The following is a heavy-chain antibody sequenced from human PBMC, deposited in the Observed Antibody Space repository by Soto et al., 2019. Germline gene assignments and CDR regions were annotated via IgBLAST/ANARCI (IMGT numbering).Heavy chain of an antibody. CDR1: GGSFGKSA. CDR2: FIPIYRTL. J-gene: IGHJ4*02. D-gene: IGHD3-3*01. Sequence: SVKVSCKASGGSFGKSAINWVRQTPGQGLEWLGGFIPIYRTLNYAQKFQGRVTITADESTGTAYMTLSSLASDDTAVYYCATGVIWIGYFTVDSWGQGTRVTVSS. V-gene: IGHV1-69*13. CDR3: ATGVIWIGYFTVDS.